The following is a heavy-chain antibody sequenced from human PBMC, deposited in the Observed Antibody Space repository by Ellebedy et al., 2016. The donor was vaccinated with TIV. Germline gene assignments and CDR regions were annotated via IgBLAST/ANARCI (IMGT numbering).Heavy chain of an antibody. J-gene: IGHJ5*02. CDR3: ARDPGGGGVYGYNWFDP. Sequence: GESLKISCEASGIIVSDYFMNWVRQAPGKGLEWVSVLYPDAKTNYTDSVNGRFIVSRDSSKNTLYLQMNSLRVEDTAVYYCARDPGGGGVYGYNWFDPWGQGTLVTVSS. D-gene: IGHD3-16*01. CDR1: GIIVSDYF. V-gene: IGHV3-66*01. CDR2: LYPDAKT.